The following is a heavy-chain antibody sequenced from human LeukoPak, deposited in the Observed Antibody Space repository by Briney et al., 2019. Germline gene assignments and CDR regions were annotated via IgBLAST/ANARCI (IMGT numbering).Heavy chain of an antibody. D-gene: IGHD6-6*01. CDR3: ARDSSIAARDSYNWFDP. J-gene: IGHJ5*02. Sequence: GSSVKVSCKASGGTFSSYTISWVRQSPGQGLEWMGRIISILGIANYAQKFQGRVTITADKSTSTAYMELSSLRSEDTAVYYCARDSSIAARDSYNWFDPWGQGTLVTVSS. CDR1: GGTFSSYT. V-gene: IGHV1-69*04. CDR2: IISILGIA.